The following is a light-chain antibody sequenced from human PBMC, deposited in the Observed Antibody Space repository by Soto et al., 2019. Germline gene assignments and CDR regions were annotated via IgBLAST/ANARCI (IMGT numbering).Light chain of an antibody. J-gene: IGKJ3*01. CDR2: GAS. CDR1: RSIGTY. V-gene: IGKV3-11*01. Sequence: EIVLTQSPATLSLSPGERATLSCRASRSIGTYLAWYQQKPGQAPRLLMYGASNRATGIPARFRGSGSATDFTLTISSLEPADFAVYYCQQRSNWPFTCGPGTKVDIK. CDR3: QQRSNWPFT.